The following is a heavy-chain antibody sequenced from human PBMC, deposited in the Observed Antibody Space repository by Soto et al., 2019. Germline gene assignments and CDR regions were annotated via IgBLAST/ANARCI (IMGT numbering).Heavy chain of an antibody. Sequence: SVKVSCKASGGTFSSYAISWVRQAPGQGLEWMGGIIPIFGTANCAQKFQGRVTITADESTSTAYMELSSLRSEDTAVYYCASAYYEPYYYVMDVWGQGNTVTVYS. D-gene: IGHD3-3*01. CDR2: IIPIFGTA. CDR3: ASAYYEPYYYVMDV. V-gene: IGHV1-69*13. CDR1: GGTFSSYA. J-gene: IGHJ6*02.